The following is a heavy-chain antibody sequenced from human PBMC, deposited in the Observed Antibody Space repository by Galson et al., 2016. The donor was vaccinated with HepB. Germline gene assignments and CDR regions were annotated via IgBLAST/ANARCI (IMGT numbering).Heavy chain of an antibody. CDR3: AREANGWNSVSSDYDY. Sequence: SLRLSCAASGFTFRNLGMHWVRQVPGKGLEWVAVIWYDGSNKYYADSVEGRFTISRDNSKNTLYLEMNSLRAEDTAVYYCAREANGWNSVSSDYDYWGQGTLVTVSS. V-gene: IGHV3-33*01. D-gene: IGHD1-1*01. J-gene: IGHJ4*02. CDR2: IWYDGSNK. CDR1: GFTFRNLG.